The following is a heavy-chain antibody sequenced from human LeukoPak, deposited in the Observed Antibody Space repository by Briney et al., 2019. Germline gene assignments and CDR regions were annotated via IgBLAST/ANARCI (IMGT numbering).Heavy chain of an antibody. D-gene: IGHD4-17*01. CDR3: AKFSFGYGDYTWVDY. V-gene: IGHV4-34*01. CDR1: GGSFSGYY. CDR2: INHSGST. J-gene: IGHJ4*02. Sequence: SETLSLTCAVHGGSFSGYYWSWIRQPPGKGLEWIGEINHSGSTNYNPSLKSRVTISVDTSKNQFSLKLSSVTAADTAVYYCAKFSFGYGDYTWVDYWGQGTLVTVSS.